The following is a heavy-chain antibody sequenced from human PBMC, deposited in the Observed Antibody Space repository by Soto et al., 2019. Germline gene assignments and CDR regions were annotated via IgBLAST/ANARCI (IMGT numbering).Heavy chain of an antibody. CDR2: IYYSGST. V-gene: IGHV4-30-4*01. CDR1: GGSISSGDYY. D-gene: IGHD6-13*01. J-gene: IGHJ4*02. CDR3: AGGIAAAGPNFDY. Sequence: SETLSLTCTVSGGSISSGDYYWSWIRQPPGKGLEWIGYIYYSGSTYYNPSLKSRVTISVDTSKNQFSLKLSSVTAADTAVYYCAGGIAAAGPNFDYWGQGTLVTVSS.